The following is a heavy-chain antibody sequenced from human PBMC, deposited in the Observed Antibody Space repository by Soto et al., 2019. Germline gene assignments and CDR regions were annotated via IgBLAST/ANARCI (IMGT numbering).Heavy chain of an antibody. CDR2: INAGAGYT. D-gene: IGHD5-12*01. Sequence: ASVKVSCKASGYTFTSYYIHWVRQAPGQGLEWLGIINAGAGYTIYAQNFQDRVTMTRDTSTSTVYMELRSLKSEDTAVYYCGRGPSGYDSLLMVVTRRMLNPAFDIWSQGTLVTVSS. V-gene: IGHV1-46*03. CDR1: GYTFTSYY. J-gene: IGHJ3*02. CDR3: GRGPSGYDSLLMVVTRRMLNPAFDI.